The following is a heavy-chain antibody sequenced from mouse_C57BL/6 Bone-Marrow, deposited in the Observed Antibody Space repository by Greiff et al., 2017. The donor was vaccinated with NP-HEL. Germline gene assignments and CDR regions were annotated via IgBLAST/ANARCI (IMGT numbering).Heavy chain of an antibody. Sequence: EVQLQQSGPELVKPGASVKMSCKASGYTFTDYNMHWVKQSHGKSLEWIGYINPNNGGTSYNQKFKGKATLTVNKSSSTASMELRSLTSEDSAVYDCARKRDGYAWYFDVWGTGTTVTVSS. CDR1: GYTFTDYN. CDR2: INPNNGGT. V-gene: IGHV1-22*01. CDR3: ARKRDGYAWYFDV. D-gene: IGHD2-3*01. J-gene: IGHJ1*03.